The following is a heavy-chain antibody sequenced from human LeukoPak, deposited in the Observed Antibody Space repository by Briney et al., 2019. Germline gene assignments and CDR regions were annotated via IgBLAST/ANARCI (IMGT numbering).Heavy chain of an antibody. V-gene: IGHV4-34*01. D-gene: IGHD5-18*01. CDR1: GGSFSGYY. Sequence: SETLSLTCAAYGGSFSGYYWSWIRQPPGKGLEWIGEINHSGSTNYNPSLKSRVTISVDTSKNQFSLKLSSVTAADTAVYYCARVSGYSYGWSYYYYMDVWGKGTTVTVSS. CDR3: ARVSGYSYGWSYYYYMDV. CDR2: INHSGST. J-gene: IGHJ6*03.